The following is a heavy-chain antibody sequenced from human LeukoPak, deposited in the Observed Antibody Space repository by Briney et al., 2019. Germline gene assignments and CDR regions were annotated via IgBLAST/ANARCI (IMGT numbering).Heavy chain of an antibody. D-gene: IGHD3-10*01. CDR2: INPSGGST. V-gene: IGHV1-46*01. CDR1: GYTFTSYY. Sequence: ASVKVSCKASGYTFTSYYMHWVRQAPGQGLEWMGIINPSGGSTSYAQKFQGRVTMTRDMSTSTVYMELISLRSEDTAVYYCASTMVRGVDAFDIWGQGTMVTVSS. J-gene: IGHJ3*02. CDR3: ASTMVRGVDAFDI.